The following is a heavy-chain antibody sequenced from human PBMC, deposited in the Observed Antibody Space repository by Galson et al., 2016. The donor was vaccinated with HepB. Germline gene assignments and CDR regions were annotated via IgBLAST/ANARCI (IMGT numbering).Heavy chain of an antibody. CDR1: GFTFSSYT. J-gene: IGHJ5*02. CDR2: ISSGSSYI. V-gene: IGHV3-21*01. D-gene: IGHD6-13*01. CDR3: ARLVTSNSWYGWFDP. Sequence: SLRLSCAASGFTFSSYTMNWVRQAPGKGLEWVSSISSGSSYIYYADSVKGRFTISRDNAKNSLYLQMNSLRAEDTAVYYCARLVTSNSWYGWFDPWGQGTLVTVSS.